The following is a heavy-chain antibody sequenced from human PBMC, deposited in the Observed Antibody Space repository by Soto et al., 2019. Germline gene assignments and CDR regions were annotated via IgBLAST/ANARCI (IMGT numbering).Heavy chain of an antibody. CDR3: AADPGEYQMHT. V-gene: IGHV4-31*03. Sequence: KSSETLSLTCSVSGGSISSGNFYWSWIRQHPEKGLEWVGYIYNSGTTYYNPSLKRRVTISVDTSKNQFSLKLNSVTAADMAIYYCAADPGEYQMHTWGQGTQVTVSS. CDR2: IYNSGTT. D-gene: IGHD3-10*01. CDR1: GGSISSGNFY. J-gene: IGHJ4*02.